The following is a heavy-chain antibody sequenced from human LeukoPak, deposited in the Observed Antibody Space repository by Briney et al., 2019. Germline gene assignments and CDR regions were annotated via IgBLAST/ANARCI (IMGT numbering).Heavy chain of an antibody. V-gene: IGHV3-64*01. D-gene: IGHD6-6*01. CDR1: GFNLSSYS. CDR2: ISSYGGST. CDR3: ARISRSHDYDY. Sequence: PGGSLRRSCAASGFNLSSYSMHWVRQAPGKGLEYVSAISSYGGSTYYANSVKDRFTISRDNSKNTVYLQMGSLRTEDMAVYYCARISRSHDYDYWGQGTLVTVSS. J-gene: IGHJ4*02.